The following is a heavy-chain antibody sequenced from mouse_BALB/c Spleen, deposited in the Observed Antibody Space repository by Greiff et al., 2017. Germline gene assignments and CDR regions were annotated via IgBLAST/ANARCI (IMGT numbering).Heavy chain of an antibody. CDR2: ISSGSSTI. CDR3: ARSSYRYAYYAMDY. CDR1: GFAFSSYD. V-gene: IGHV5-17*02. D-gene: IGHD2-14*01. J-gene: IGHJ4*01. Sequence: EVKLVESGGGLVKPGGSLKLSCAASGFAFSSYDMSWVRQAPEKGLEWVAYISSGSSTIYYADTVKGRFTISRDNPKNTLFLQMTSLRSEDTAMYYCARSSYRYAYYAMDYWGQGTSVTVSS.